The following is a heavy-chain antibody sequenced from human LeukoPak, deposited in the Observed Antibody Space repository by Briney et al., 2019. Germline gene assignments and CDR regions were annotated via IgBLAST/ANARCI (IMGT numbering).Heavy chain of an antibody. D-gene: IGHD6-6*01. CDR3: ARVMYSSSPNTHYYYGMEV. CDR1: GYTFTGYC. CDR2: TNPNSGGT. V-gene: IGHV1-2*02. Sequence: GASVKVCCKASGYTFTGYCMHWVRQAPGQGLEWMGWTNPNSGGTNYAQKFQGRVTMTRDTSISTAYMELSRLRSDDTAVYYCARVMYSSSPNTHYYYGMEVWGQGTTVTDSS. J-gene: IGHJ6*02.